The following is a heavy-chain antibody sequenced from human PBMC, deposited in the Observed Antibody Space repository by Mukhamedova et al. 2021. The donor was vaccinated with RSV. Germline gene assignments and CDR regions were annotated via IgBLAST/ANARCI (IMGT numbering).Heavy chain of an antibody. J-gene: IGHJ4*02. D-gene: IGHD1-1*01. Sequence: YAQKFQGRVTITADESTSTAYMEPSSLRSEDTAVYYCARGTNWNLDYWGQGTLVTVSS. V-gene: IGHV1-69*01. CDR3: ARGTNWNLDY.